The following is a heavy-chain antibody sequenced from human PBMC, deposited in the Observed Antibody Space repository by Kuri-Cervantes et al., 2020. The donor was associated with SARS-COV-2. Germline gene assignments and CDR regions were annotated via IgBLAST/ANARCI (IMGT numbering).Heavy chain of an antibody. CDR3: ARGIGIAAAGH. Sequence: GESLKISCAASGFTFSSYWMHWVRQAPGKGLVWVSRINSDGSSTSYADSVKGRFTISRDNAKNTLYLQMNSLSAEDTAVYYCARGIGIAAAGHWGQGTLVTVSS. V-gene: IGHV3-74*01. CDR1: GFTFSSYW. CDR2: INSDGSST. D-gene: IGHD6-13*01. J-gene: IGHJ4*02.